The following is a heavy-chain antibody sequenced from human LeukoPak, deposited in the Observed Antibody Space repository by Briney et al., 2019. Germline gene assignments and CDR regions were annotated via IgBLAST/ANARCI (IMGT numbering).Heavy chain of an antibody. D-gene: IGHD1-26*01. CDR2: IYYSGCT. CDR3: ARPSGSYSRWFDP. V-gene: IGHV4-39*01. Sequence: SETLSLTCTVSGGSISSSSYYWGWIRQPPGKGLEWIGSIYYSGCTYYNPSLKSRVTISVDTSKNQFSLKLSSVTAADTAVYYCARPSGSYSRWFDPWGQGTLVTVSS. J-gene: IGHJ5*02. CDR1: GGSISSSSYY.